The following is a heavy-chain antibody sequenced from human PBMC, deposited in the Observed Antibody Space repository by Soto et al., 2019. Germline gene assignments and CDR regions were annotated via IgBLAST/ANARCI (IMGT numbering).Heavy chain of an antibody. Sequence: QVQLQESGPGLVKPSETLSLTCTVSGDSIRGYYWSWIRQPPGKRLEWVGYIYYSGYTNYKPSLKGRATISVDTPTNQFSLELTSVTAADTAVYYCARGGGYNFGIDYWGQGTLVTVSS. D-gene: IGHD5-12*01. J-gene: IGHJ4*02. CDR3: ARGGGYNFGIDY. CDR1: GDSIRGYY. CDR2: IYYSGYT. V-gene: IGHV4-59*01.